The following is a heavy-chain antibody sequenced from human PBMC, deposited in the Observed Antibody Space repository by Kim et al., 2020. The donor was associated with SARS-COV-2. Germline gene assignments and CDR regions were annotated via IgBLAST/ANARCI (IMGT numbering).Heavy chain of an antibody. J-gene: IGHJ4*02. D-gene: IGHD3-16*01. CDR1: GFTFSTHY. CDR2: IKEDASDE. V-gene: IGHV3-7*03. Sequence: GGSLRLSCEASGFTFSTHYMSWVRQAPGKGLEWVSNIKEDASDESYADTVKGRFTISRDNARNSLYLQMNNLRVEDTAVYYCAKGWGVDNWGQGTLFAVS. CDR3: AKGWGVDN.